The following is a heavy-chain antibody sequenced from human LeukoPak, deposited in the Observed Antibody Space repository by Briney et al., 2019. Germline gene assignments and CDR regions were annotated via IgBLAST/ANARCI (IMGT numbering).Heavy chain of an antibody. CDR3: ARDSRTATVGY. D-gene: IGHD5-18*01. V-gene: IGHV3-30-3*01. J-gene: IGHJ4*02. CDR2: ISYDGSNK. Sequence: GGSLRLSCAASGFTFSSYAMHWVRQAPGKGLEWVAAISYDGSNKYYADSVKGRFTISRDNSKNTLYLQMNSLRAEDTAVYYCARDSRTATVGYWGQGTLVTVSS. CDR1: GFTFSSYA.